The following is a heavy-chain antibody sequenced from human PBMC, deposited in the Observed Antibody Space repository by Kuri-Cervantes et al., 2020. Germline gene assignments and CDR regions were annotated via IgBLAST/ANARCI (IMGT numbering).Heavy chain of an antibody. Sequence: SETLSLTCAVYGGSFSGYYWNWIRQPPGKGLEWIGEINHSGSTNYNPSLKSRVTITVDTSKNQFSLKLSSVTAADTAVYYCARGRVSIDYWGQGTLVTVSS. CDR3: ARGRVSIDY. D-gene: IGHD2-2*01. CDR2: INHSGST. V-gene: IGHV4-34*01. CDR1: GGSFSGYY. J-gene: IGHJ4*02.